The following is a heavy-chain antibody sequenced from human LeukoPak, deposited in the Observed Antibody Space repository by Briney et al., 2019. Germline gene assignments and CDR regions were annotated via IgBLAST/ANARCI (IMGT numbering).Heavy chain of an antibody. V-gene: IGHV4-39*07. CDR1: GASISSSSYY. CDR2: IYYSAST. Sequence: PSETLSLTRTVSGASISSSSYYWGWIRQPPGKGLEWIGSIYYSASTYYNPSLKGRVTISVDTSKNQFSLKLSSVTAADTAVYYCARVLTMPDYWGQGTLVTVSS. J-gene: IGHJ4*02. D-gene: IGHD4/OR15-4a*01. CDR3: ARVLTMPDY.